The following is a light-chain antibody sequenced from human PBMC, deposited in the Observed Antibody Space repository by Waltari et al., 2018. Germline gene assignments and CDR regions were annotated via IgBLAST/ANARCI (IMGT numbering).Light chain of an antibody. CDR1: QRVSIY. Sequence: EVVLTQSPATLSWSPGARATLSCRASQRVSIYLVWYRQKPGQPPRLLINDATQRATGIPARFSGSGSGTDFTLTISSLEPEDFAVYYCQQRSKWPWTFGQGTKVEF. V-gene: IGKV3-11*01. CDR2: DAT. CDR3: QQRSKWPWT. J-gene: IGKJ1*01.